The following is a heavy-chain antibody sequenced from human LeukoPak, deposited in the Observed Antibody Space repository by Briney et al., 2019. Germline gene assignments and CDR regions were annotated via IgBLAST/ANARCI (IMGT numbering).Heavy chain of an antibody. CDR3: TRGAGWLIDY. CDR1: GGSISSYY. D-gene: IGHD3-16*01. J-gene: IGHJ4*02. Sequence: SETLSLTCTVSGGSISSYYWSWIRQPPGKGLEWIGYFYSSGRSTYNPSLKSRVTISADTSKNHFSLKLNSVTTADTAVYYCTRGAGWLIDYWGQGILVTVSS. CDR2: FYSSGRS. V-gene: IGHV4-59*13.